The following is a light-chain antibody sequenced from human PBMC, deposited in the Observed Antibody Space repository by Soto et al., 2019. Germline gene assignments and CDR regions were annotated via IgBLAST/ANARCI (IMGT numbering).Light chain of an antibody. CDR1: SSDVGGYNY. CDR2: EVN. V-gene: IGLV2-14*01. CDR3: SIYTSSSTYV. Sequence: QSALTQPASVSGSPGQSITISCTGTSSDVGGYNYVSWYQQHPGKAPKLMIYEVNNRPSGVPDRFSGSRSGNTASLTISGLQAEDEADYYCSIYTSSSTYVFGTGTKLTVL. J-gene: IGLJ1*01.